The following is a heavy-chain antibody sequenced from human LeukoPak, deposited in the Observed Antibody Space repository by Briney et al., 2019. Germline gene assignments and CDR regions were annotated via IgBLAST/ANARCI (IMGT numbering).Heavy chain of an antibody. CDR3: ARVTLEYYGSGSYRSAFDI. CDR2: INSDGSST. CDR1: GFTFSSYW. Sequence: PGGSLRLSCAASGFTFSSYWMHWVRQAPGKGLVWVSRINSDGSSTSYADSVKGRFTISRDNAKNTLYLQMNSLRAEDTAVYYCARVTLEYYGSGSYRSAFDIWGQGTMVTLSS. V-gene: IGHV3-74*01. J-gene: IGHJ3*02. D-gene: IGHD3-10*01.